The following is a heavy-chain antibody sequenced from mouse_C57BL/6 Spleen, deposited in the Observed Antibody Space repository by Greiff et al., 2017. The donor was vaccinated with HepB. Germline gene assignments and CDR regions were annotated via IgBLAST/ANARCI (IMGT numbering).Heavy chain of an antibody. V-gene: IGHV10-1*01. CDR1: GFSFNTYA. Sequence: EVQRVESGGGLVQPKGSLTLSCAASGFSFNTYAMNWVRQAPGKGLEWVARIRSKSNNYATYYADSVKDRFTISRDDSKSMLYLQMNNLKTEDTAMYYCVRQGWDTAYWGQGTLVTVSA. CDR3: VRQGWDTAY. J-gene: IGHJ3*01. CDR2: IRSKSNNYAT. D-gene: IGHD4-1*01.